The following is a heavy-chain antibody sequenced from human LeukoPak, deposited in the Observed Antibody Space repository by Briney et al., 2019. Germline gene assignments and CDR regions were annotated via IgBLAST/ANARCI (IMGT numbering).Heavy chain of an antibody. CDR1: GFTFDDYA. Sequence: GGSLSLSCAASGFTFDDYAMHWVRQAPGKGLEWVSLISGDGGSTYYADSVKGRFTISRDNSKNYLYLQMNSLRTEDTALYYCAKMGGSVYYYDSSGLPDAFDIWGQGTMVTVSS. J-gene: IGHJ3*02. CDR2: ISGDGGST. D-gene: IGHD3-22*01. CDR3: AKMGGSVYYYDSSGLPDAFDI. V-gene: IGHV3-43*02.